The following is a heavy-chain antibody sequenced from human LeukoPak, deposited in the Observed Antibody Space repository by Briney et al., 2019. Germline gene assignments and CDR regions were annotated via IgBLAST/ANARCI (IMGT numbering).Heavy chain of an antibody. V-gene: IGHV3-9*01. CDR1: GFTFDDYA. CDR2: ISWNSGSI. Sequence: GGSLRLSCAASGFTFDDYAMHWVRQAPGKGLEWVSGISWNSGSIGYADSVKGRFTISRDNAKISLYLQMNSLRAEDTALYYCAKASSSSESESGDGFDYWGQGTLVTVSS. CDR3: AKASSSSESESGDGFDY. D-gene: IGHD6-6*01. J-gene: IGHJ4*02.